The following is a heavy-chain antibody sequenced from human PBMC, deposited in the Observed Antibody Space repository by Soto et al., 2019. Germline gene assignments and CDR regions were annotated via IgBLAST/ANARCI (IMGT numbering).Heavy chain of an antibody. Sequence: SVNVACKASDYTFPSYGINWVRLSPGQGLEWVGWISAYNGNTNYAQKLKGRVTMTKDTSTSTVYMELRSLRSDDTAVNQCPRLDIDYDYDYAKDVWGQRSAVGV. V-gene: IGHV1-18*04. J-gene: IGHJ6*02. CDR1: DYTFPSYG. CDR2: ISAYNGNT. CDR3: PRLDIDYDYDYAKDV. D-gene: IGHD2-15*01.